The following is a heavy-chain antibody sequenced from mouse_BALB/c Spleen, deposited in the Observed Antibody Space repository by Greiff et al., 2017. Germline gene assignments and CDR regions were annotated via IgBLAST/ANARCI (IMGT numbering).Heavy chain of an antibody. Sequence: VQLQESGPGLVAPSQSLSITCTVSGFSLTGYDVNWVRQPPGKGLEWLGMIWGDGSTDDNSALKSRLSISKDNSKSQVFLKMNSLQTDDTARYYCARDNYGFDYWGQGTTLTVSS. V-gene: IGHV2-6-7*01. D-gene: IGHD1-1*01. CDR2: IWGDGST. CDR1: GFSLTGYD. J-gene: IGHJ2*01. CDR3: ARDNYGFDY.